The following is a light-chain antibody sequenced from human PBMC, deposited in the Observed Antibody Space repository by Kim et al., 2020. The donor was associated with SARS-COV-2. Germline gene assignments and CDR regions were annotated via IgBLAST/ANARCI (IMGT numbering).Light chain of an antibody. J-gene: IGLJ2*01. Sequence: GQSITLSCTETSSDIGDYNYVSWYQQHPGKVPKLIIFDVSKRPSGVSNRFSGSKSGNRAALTISGLQAEDEADYYCSSYTSRSTLVFGGGTKLTVL. CDR2: DVS. CDR1: SSDIGDYNY. V-gene: IGLV2-14*04. CDR3: SSYTSRSTLV.